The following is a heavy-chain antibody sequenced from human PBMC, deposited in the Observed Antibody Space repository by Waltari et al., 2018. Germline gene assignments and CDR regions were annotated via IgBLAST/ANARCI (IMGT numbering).Heavy chain of an antibody. Sequence: QVQLQQWGAGLLKPSETLSLTCAVYGGSFSGYYWSWIRQPPGQGLEWIGEINHSGSTNYNPSLKSRFTISVDTSKNQFSLKLSSVTAADTAVYYCARGIVVVPAAMGIWRVRYYYYGMDVWGQGTTVTVSS. J-gene: IGHJ6*02. D-gene: IGHD2-2*01. CDR3: ARGIVVVPAAMGIWRVRYYYYGMDV. CDR2: INHSGST. CDR1: GGSFSGYY. V-gene: IGHV4-34*01.